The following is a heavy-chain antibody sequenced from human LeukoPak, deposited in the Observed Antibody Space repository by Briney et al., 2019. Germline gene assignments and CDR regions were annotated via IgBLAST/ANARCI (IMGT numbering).Heavy chain of an antibody. V-gene: IGHV3-21*01. Sequence: GGSLRLSCAASGFTFTSYSMNWVRQAPGKGLEWVSSIMSSNSHIYYTDSVRGRFTISRDNAKNSLYLQVNSLRAEDTAVYYCARDFTGCSSINCYFDYWGQGTLVTVSS. J-gene: IGHJ4*02. CDR1: GFTFTSYS. CDR3: ARDFTGCSSINCYFDY. D-gene: IGHD2-2*01. CDR2: IMSSNSHI.